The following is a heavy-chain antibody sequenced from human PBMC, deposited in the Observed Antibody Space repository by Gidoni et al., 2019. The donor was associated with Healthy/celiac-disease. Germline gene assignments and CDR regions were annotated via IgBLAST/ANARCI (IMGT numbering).Heavy chain of an antibody. V-gene: IGHV3-23*04. J-gene: IGHJ6*02. Sequence: EVQLVESGGGLVQTGGSLRLSCAAYGLTFSSYAMSWVRQAPGKGLEWVSAISGSGGSTYYADSVKVRFTISRDNSKHTLYLQMNSLRAEYTAVYYCAKDIVLMVYAFWDVWGQGTTVTVSS. D-gene: IGHD2-8*01. CDR3: AKDIVLMVYAFWDV. CDR1: GLTFSSYA. CDR2: ISGSGGST.